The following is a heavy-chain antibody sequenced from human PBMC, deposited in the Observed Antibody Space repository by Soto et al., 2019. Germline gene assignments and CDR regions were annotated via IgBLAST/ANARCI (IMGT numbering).Heavy chain of an antibody. J-gene: IGHJ6*03. CDR2: ITETSLYI. V-gene: IGHV3-21*01. CDR1: GFAFSSYA. Sequence: GGSLRLSCAASGFAFSSYAMSWVRQAPGKGLEWVSSITETSLYIYYAGSVKGRFTISRDNARNSLYLELNSLRAEDTAVYYCARAACSSYSCYLRSAHMDVLCKETTVTVSS. D-gene: IGHD2-2*01. CDR3: ARAACSSYSCYLRSAHMDV.